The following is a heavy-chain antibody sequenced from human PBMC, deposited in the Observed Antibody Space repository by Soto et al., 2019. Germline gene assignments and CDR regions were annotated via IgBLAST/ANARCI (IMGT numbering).Heavy chain of an antibody. CDR3: ARDLGLGDSGPLGY. J-gene: IGHJ4*02. CDR1: GGSISSGGYY. Sequence: KTSETLSLTCTVSGGSISSGGYYWSWILQHPGKGLEWIGYIYYSGSTYYNPSLKSRVTISVDTSKNQFSLKLSSVTAADTAVYYCARDLGLGDSGPLGYWGQGTLVTVSS. D-gene: IGHD1-26*01. V-gene: IGHV4-31*03. CDR2: IYYSGST.